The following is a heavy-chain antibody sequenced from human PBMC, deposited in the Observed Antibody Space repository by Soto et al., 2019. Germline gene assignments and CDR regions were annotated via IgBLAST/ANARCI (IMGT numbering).Heavy chain of an antibody. V-gene: IGHV1-69*13. CDR1: GGTFSSYA. D-gene: IGHD3-22*01. CDR3: ARDLDRYHYDSSGYLNWFDP. Sequence: GASVKVSCKASGGTFSSYAISWVRQAPGQGLEWMGGIIPIFGTANYAQKFQGRVTITADGSTSTAYMELSSLRSEDTAVYYCARDLDRYHYDSSGYLNWFDPWGQGTLVTVSS. J-gene: IGHJ5*02. CDR2: IIPIFGTA.